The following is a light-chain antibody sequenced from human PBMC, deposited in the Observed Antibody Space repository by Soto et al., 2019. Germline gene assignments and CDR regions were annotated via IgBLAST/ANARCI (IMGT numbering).Light chain of an antibody. Sequence: SVLTQPPSVSAAPGQEVTISCSGSSSNIAPNSVSWYQHLPGTAPKLLIYDTDRRPSGIPARFSASKSGTSATLGITGLQTGDEADYYCGAWDTSLSVYVFGSGTKVTV. CDR1: SSNIAPNS. J-gene: IGLJ1*01. CDR3: GAWDTSLSVYV. CDR2: DTD. V-gene: IGLV1-51*01.